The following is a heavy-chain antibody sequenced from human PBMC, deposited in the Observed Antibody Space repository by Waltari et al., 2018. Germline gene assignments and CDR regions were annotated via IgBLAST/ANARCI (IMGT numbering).Heavy chain of an antibody. V-gene: IGHV1-69*12. J-gene: IGHJ4*02. Sequence: VQLVQSGAEVTKPGSSAKVSCKASGGTFSSYDLSWVRQAPAQGLAGLGGNIPSFGTANYAQKFQGRVTVTADESTSTAYMYLSSLGSEDTAVYYGASESGPFDYWGQGTLVTVSS. CDR3: ASESGPFDY. CDR2: NIPSFGTA. CDR1: GGTFSSYD.